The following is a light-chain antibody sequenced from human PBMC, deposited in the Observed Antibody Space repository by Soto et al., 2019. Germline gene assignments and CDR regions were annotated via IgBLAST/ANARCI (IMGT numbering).Light chain of an antibody. CDR1: QSVSSNY. CDR3: QHYGSSPFT. V-gene: IGKV3-20*01. CDR2: GAS. J-gene: IGKJ3*01. Sequence: EIVWAQSSITMSLSPWKGATLSCRASQSVSSNYLAWYQQRPGQTPRLLIYGASSRATGIPDRFSGSGSGTDFTLTISRLEPEDFAVYYCQHYGSSPFTFGPGTKVDIK.